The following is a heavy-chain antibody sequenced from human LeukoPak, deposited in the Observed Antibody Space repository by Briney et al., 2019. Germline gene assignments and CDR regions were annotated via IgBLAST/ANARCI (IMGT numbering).Heavy chain of an antibody. CDR3: ARDSSHYDFWSGYSPNWFDP. V-gene: IGHV3-7*01. CDR1: GFTFSSYW. D-gene: IGHD3-3*01. CDR2: IKQDGSEK. Sequence: PGGSLRLSCAASGFTFSSYWMSWVRQAPGKGLEWVANIKQDGSEKYYVDSVKGRFTISRDNAKNSLYLQMNSLRAEDTAVYYCARDSSHYDFWSGYSPNWFDPWGQGTLVTVSS. J-gene: IGHJ5*02.